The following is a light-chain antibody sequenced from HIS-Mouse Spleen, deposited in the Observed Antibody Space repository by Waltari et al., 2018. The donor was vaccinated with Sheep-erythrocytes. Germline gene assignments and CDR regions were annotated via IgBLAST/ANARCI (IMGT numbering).Light chain of an antibody. CDR3: QQYYSTPLT. Sequence: DIVMTQSPDSLAVSLGERATINCKSSQSVLYSSNNKNYLAGYQQKQGQPPKLLIYWESTRESGVPYGCSGSGSGTDFTLTISSLQAEDVAVYYCQQYYSTPLTFGGGTK. V-gene: IGKV4-1*01. CDR1: QSVLYSSNNKNY. CDR2: WES. J-gene: IGKJ4*01.